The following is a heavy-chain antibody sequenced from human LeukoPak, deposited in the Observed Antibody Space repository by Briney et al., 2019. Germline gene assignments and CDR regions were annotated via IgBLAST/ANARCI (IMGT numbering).Heavy chain of an antibody. CDR3: AREGYSSSSHDY. CDR1: GYTFTSYD. V-gene: IGHV1-2*02. J-gene: IGHJ4*02. D-gene: IGHD6-6*01. CDR2: INPNSGGT. Sequence: ASVKVSCKASGYTFTSYDINWVRQATGQGLEWMGWINPNSGGTNYAQKFQGRVTMTRDTSISTAYMELSRLRSDDTAVYYCAREGYSSSSHDYWGQGTLVTVSS.